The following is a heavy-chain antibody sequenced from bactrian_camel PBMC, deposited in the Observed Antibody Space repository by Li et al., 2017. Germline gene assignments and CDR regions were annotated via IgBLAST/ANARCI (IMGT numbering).Heavy chain of an antibody. D-gene: IGHD7*01. CDR3: AFEIQPRVGGLDYSQGAPMAPLCPTQGY. J-gene: IGHJ4*01. CDR2: IYIAFRPDDQRT. CDR1: GYTKSRVC. Sequence: VQLVESGGGSVQSGGSLRLSCAVSGYTKSRVCMGWFRQAPGKEREAVATIYIAFRPDDQRTYYADSVQGRFTISPGNATNTVSLQMNSLKPEDTGMYYCAFEIQPRVGGLDYSQGAPMAPLCPTQGYWGQGTQVTVSS. V-gene: IGHV3S40*01.